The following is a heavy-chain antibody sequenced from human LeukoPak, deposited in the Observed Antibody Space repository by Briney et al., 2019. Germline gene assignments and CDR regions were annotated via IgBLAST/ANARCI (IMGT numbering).Heavy chain of an antibody. J-gene: IGHJ6*03. D-gene: IGHD1-26*01. CDR1: GFTFSSYE. CDR2: ISSSGSTI. CDR3: ARGTQWELRLYYYYMDV. V-gene: IGHV3-48*03. Sequence: GGSLRLSCAASGFTFSSYEMNWVRQAPGKGLEWVSYISSSGSTIYYADSVKGRFTISRDNAKNSLYLQMNSLRAEDTAVYYCARGTQWELRLYYYYMDVWGKGTTVTISS.